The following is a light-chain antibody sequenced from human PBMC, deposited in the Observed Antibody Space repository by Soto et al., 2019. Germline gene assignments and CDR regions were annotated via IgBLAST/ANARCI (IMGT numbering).Light chain of an antibody. J-gene: IGKJ4*01. Sequence: DIQMTQSPSTLSASVGDRVTITCWASQSVSTWLAWYQQKPGKAPKLLIHKAYTLENGVPSRFSGSGSGTDFTLTISSLQPDDFATYCCHQYHIYPVTFGGGTKVEIK. CDR2: KAY. V-gene: IGKV1-5*03. CDR3: HQYHIYPVT. CDR1: QSVSTW.